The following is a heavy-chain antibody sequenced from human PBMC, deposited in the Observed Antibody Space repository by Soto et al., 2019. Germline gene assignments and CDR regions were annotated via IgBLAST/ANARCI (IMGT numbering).Heavy chain of an antibody. CDR3: VRRHVSATGIDWFDP. J-gene: IGHJ5*02. V-gene: IGHV1-3*01. CDR1: GCTFTSYG. Sequence: ASVKVSCKASGCTFTSYGIHWVRQAPGQRLEWMGWLNAANGDTKYSPKFQGRVTITRDTSASTAYMELTSLRSEDTAVYYCVRRHVSATGIDWFDPWGQGTLVTV. D-gene: IGHD6-13*01. CDR2: LNAANGDT.